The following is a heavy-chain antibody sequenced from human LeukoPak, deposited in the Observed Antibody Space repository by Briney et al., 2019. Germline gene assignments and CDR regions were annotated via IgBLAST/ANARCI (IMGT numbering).Heavy chain of an antibody. V-gene: IGHV4-38-2*01. Sequence: SETLSLTCAVSGYSISSGYYWGWIRQPPGKGLEWTGSFYHSGNSYYNPSLKSRVSISVDTSKNQFSLNLSSVTAADTALYYCARHDFYSNYPHNWFDPWGQGTLVTVSS. CDR1: GYSISSGYY. J-gene: IGHJ5*02. D-gene: IGHD4-11*01. CDR2: FYHSGNS. CDR3: ARHDFYSNYPHNWFDP.